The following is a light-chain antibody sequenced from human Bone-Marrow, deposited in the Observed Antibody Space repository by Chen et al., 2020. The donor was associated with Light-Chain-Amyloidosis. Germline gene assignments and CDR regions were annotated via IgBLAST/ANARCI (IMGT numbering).Light chain of an antibody. J-gene: IGLJ1*01. Sequence: HSALTHPASVSGSPGQSITISCTGTSSDVGGDNHVSWYQQHPDKAPKLVIYEVTNRPSWIPDRFSGSKSDNTASLTISGLQTEDEADYFCSSYTITNTLVFGSGTRVTVL. CDR1: SSDVGGDNH. CDR3: SSYTITNTLV. V-gene: IGLV2-14*01. CDR2: EVT.